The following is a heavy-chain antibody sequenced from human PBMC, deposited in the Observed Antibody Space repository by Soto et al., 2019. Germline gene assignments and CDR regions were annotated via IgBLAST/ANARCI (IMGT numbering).Heavy chain of an antibody. CDR3: ARDRDVRTSYFDY. V-gene: IGHV1-3*01. J-gene: IGHJ4*02. CDR2: INAGNGNT. Sequence: VKVSCKASGYTFTSYAMHWVRQAPGQRLEWMGWINAGNGNTKYSQKFQGRVTITRDTSASTAYMELSSLRSEDTAVYYCARDRDVRTSYFDYWGQGTLVTVSS. D-gene: IGHD3-10*01. CDR1: GYTFTSYA.